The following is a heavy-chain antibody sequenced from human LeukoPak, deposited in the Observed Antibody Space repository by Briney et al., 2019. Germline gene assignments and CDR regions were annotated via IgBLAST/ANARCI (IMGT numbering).Heavy chain of an antibody. CDR3: ARGFQGGGSPV. D-gene: IGHD2-15*01. CDR2: IKKDGSEK. Sequence: GGSLRLSCAPSGFTFSAYSLSWVRQAPGKGLEWVAKIKKDGSEKDYVDSVKGRFTISRDNDKRSLYLQLNSLRVEDTAIYYCARGFQGGGSPVWGQGTLVTVSS. V-gene: IGHV3-7*01. J-gene: IGHJ4*02. CDR1: GFTFSAYS.